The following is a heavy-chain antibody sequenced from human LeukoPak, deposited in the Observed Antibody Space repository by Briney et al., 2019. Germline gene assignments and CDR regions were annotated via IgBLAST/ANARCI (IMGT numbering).Heavy chain of an antibody. V-gene: IGHV3-9*01. D-gene: IGHD3-9*01. CDR1: GFTFDDYA. CDR3: ARQDYDILTGYWGYAFDI. CDR2: ISWNSGSI. Sequence: GGSLRLSCAASGFTFDDYAMHWVRQAPGKGLEWVSGISWNSGSIGYADSVKGRFTISRDNAKNSLYLQMNSLRAEDTAVYYCARQDYDILTGYWGYAFDIWGQGTMVTVSS. J-gene: IGHJ3*02.